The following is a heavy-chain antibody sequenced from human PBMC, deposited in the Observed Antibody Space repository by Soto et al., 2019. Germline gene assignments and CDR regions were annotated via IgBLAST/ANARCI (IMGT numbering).Heavy chain of an antibody. Sequence: GGSLRLSCAASGFTFSSYSMNWVRQAPGKGLEWVSSISSSSSYIYYADSVKGRFTISRDNAKNSLYLQMNSLRAEDTAVYYCARDLDRGSPRRDNGYSSSWPFWGQGTLVTVSS. V-gene: IGHV3-21*01. CDR1: GFTFSSYS. CDR3: ARDLDRGSPRRDNGYSSSWPF. D-gene: IGHD6-13*01. CDR2: ISSSSSYI. J-gene: IGHJ4*02.